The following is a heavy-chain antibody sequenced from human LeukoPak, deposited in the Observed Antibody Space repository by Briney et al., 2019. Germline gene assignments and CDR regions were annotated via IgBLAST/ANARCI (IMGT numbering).Heavy chain of an antibody. D-gene: IGHD3-3*01. V-gene: IGHV3-30*02. CDR1: RFTFNKYG. J-gene: IGHJ4*02. CDR2: IRYDGSNK. Sequence: GGSLRLSCAASRFTFNKYGMHWVRQAPGKGLEWVAFIRYDGSNKYYADSVKGRFTISRDNSKNTLYLQMNSLRAEDTAVYYCAKDLPRFLEWPLLDYWGQGTLVTVSS. CDR3: AKDLPRFLEWPLLDY.